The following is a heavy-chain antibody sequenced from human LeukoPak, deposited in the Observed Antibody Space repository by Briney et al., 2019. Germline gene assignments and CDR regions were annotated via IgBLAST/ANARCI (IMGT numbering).Heavy chain of an antibody. CDR2: IYYSGST. CDR3: ARGRALDAFDI. CDR1: GGSISSGGYY. Sequence: SQTLSLTCTVSGGSISSGGYYWSWIRQHPGKGLEWIGYIYYSGSTYYNPSLKSRVTISVDTSKNQFSLMLSSVTAADTAVYYCARGRALDAFDIWGQGTMVTVSS. J-gene: IGHJ3*02. V-gene: IGHV4-31*03.